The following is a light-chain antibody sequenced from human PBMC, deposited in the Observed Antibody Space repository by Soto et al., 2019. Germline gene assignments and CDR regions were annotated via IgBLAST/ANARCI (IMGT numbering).Light chain of an antibody. CDR2: EVS. V-gene: IGLV2-14*01. J-gene: IGLJ2*01. CDR1: SSDVGGYNY. Sequence: QSALTQPASVSGSPGQSITISCTGTSSDVGGYNYVSWYQQHPGKAPKLMIYEVSNRPSGVSNRFSGSKSGNTASLRISGLQAEDEAADYCSSPTRSSTSVVLGGGTKLTVL. CDR3: SSPTRSSTSVV.